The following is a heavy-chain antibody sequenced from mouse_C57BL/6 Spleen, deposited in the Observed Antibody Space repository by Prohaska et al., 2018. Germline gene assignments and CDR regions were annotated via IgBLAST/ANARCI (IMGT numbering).Heavy chain of an antibody. CDR2: INSDGSAI. D-gene: IGHD2-1*01. CDR3: MRYGNHWYFDV. V-gene: IGHV11-2*01. Sequence: EVQLLETGGGLVQPGGSRGLSCEGSGFTLSGFWMSWVRQTPGKTLEWIGDINSDGSAINYAPSIKDRFTIFRDNDKSTLYLQMSNVRSEDTATYFCMRYGNHWYFDVWGTGTTVTVSS. CDR1: GFTLSGFW. J-gene: IGHJ1*03.